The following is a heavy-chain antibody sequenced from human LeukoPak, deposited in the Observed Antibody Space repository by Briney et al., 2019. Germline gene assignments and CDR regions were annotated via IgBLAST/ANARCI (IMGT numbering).Heavy chain of an antibody. J-gene: IGHJ6*02. CDR1: GGTFSSYA. Sequence: SVKVSCKASGGTFSSYAISWVRQAPGQGLEWMGRITPILGIANYAQKFQGRVTITADKSTSTAYMELSSLRSEGTAVYYCARVPRDYYYYYGMDVWGQGTTVTVSS. CDR3: ARVPRDYYYYYGMDV. CDR2: ITPILGIA. V-gene: IGHV1-69*04. D-gene: IGHD4-17*01.